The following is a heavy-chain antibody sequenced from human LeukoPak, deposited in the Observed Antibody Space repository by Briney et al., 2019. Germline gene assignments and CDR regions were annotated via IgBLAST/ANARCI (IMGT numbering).Heavy chain of an antibody. Sequence: SETLSLTCTVSGGSMSGYFWSWIRQPPGKGLEWIGYIYYSGSTNYNPSLKSRVTISVDTSKNQFSLKLSSVTAADTAVYYCARSITSSWYVDFQHWGQGTLVTVFS. D-gene: IGHD6-13*01. CDR1: GGSMSGYF. CDR2: IYYSGST. J-gene: IGHJ1*01. V-gene: IGHV4-59*01. CDR3: ARSITSSWYVDFQH.